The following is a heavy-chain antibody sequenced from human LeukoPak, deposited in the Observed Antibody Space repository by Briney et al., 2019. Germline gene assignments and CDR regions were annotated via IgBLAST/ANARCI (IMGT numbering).Heavy chain of an antibody. CDR2: IKQDASDS. J-gene: IGHJ6*02. Sequence: GGSLRLSCAASGFPFSGYWMTWVRQAPGKGLQWVASIKQDASDSRHVDSVKGRFTISRYNAKNSLFLQMNNLRPGDTAVYYCAKNIAAPGRVDYQLYGMDEWGQGTTVTVSS. V-gene: IGHV3-7*01. CDR1: GFPFSGYW. CDR3: AKNIAAPGRVDYQLYGMDE. D-gene: IGHD6-25*01.